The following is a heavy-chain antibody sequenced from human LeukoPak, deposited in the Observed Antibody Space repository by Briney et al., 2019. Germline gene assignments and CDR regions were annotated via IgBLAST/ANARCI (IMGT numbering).Heavy chain of an antibody. CDR3: ARAERYVDSLSSSGGLWEYKFDH. V-gene: IGHV4-38-2*02. D-gene: IGHD3-9*01. CDR1: GYSLSSGFY. Sequence: SETLSLTCSVPGYSLSSGFYWAWIRQSPGKGLEWIGNIYHSGNTYQSPSLKSRATMSVDAYKNEFSLRLTSVTAADTAVYYCARAERYVDSLSSSGGLWEYKFDHWGQGTLVTVSS. CDR2: IYHSGNT. J-gene: IGHJ4*02.